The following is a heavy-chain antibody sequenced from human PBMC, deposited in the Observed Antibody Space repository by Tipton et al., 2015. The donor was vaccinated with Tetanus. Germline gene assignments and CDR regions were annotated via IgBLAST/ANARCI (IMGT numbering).Heavy chain of an antibody. CDR3: ARGAWFGELPGRLVHF. V-gene: IGHV3-11*01. D-gene: IGHD3-10*01. Sequence: SLRLSCAASGFTFSEYFMSWIRQAPGKGLEWVSYISSSGSPIYHADSVKGRFTVSRDNAKNSLYLQMNSLRAEDTAVYYCARGAWFGELPGRLVHFWGQGTLVTVSS. J-gene: IGHJ4*02. CDR2: ISSSGSPI. CDR1: GFTFSEYF.